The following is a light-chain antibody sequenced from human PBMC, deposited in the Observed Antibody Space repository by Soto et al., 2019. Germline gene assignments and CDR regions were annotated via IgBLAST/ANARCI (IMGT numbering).Light chain of an antibody. CDR3: SSYTSSSTPLSL. Sequence: QSALTQPASVSGSPGQSITISCTGTSSDVGGYNYVSWYQQHPGKAPKLMIYEVSNRPSGVSNRFSGSKSGNTASLTISGLQAEDEADYYCSSYTSSSTPLSLFGSGPNVTV. J-gene: IGLJ1*01. V-gene: IGLV2-14*01. CDR1: SSDVGGYNY. CDR2: EVS.